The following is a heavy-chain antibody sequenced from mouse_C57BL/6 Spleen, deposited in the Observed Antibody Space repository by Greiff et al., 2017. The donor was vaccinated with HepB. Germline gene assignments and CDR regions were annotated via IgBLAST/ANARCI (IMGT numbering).Heavy chain of an antibody. CDR2: IDPNSVGT. CDR1: VYTFTSYS. V-gene: IGHV1-72*01. Sequence: QVQLQQPGAELVQPGASVPLSCKASVYTFTSYSLHCVKPRPGRGLEWIGRIDPNSVGTKYNEKFKSKATLTVDKPSSTAYMQLSILTSEDSAVYYCARDYGSSYDWYFDVWGTGTTVTVSS. D-gene: IGHD1-1*01. CDR3: ARDYGSSYDWYFDV. J-gene: IGHJ1*03.